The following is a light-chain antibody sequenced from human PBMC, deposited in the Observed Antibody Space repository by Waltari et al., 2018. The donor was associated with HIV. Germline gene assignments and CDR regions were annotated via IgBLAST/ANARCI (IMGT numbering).Light chain of an antibody. CDR1: SSDVGAYNY. V-gene: IGLV2-14*03. CDR3: CSYTGSCSLWV. CDR2: DVS. Sequence: QSALTQPASMSGSPGQSITISCTGTSSDVGAYNYVSWYQQHPDKAPKLMIYDVSKRPSGVSERFSASKSGTTASMTISGLQAGDEAEYYCCSYTGSCSLWVFGGGTKLTVL. J-gene: IGLJ3*02.